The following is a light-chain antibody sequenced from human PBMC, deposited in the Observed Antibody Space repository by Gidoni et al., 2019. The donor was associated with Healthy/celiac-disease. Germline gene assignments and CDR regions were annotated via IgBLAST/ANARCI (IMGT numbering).Light chain of an antibody. CDR2: EVS. J-gene: IGLJ2*01. Sequence: QSALTQPASVSGSPGQSITISCTGTSSDVGGYNYVSWYQQHPGKAPKLMIYEVSNRSSGVSNRFSGSKSGNTASLTISGLQAEDEADYYCSSYTSSSFVVFGGGTKLTGL. V-gene: IGLV2-14*01. CDR1: SSDVGGYNY. CDR3: SSYTSSSFVV.